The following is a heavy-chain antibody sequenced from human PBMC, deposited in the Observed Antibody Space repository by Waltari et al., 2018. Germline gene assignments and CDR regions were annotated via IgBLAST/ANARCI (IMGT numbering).Heavy chain of an antibody. CDR3: AGERAGTYYFEF. V-gene: IGHV1-46*01. CDR1: GYTFTTYN. Sequence: QVQLVQSGAEVKSPGASVTVSCKPSGYTFTTYNIHWVRQAPGRGLEWVGIINPSDGNVNYAQKFRGRLTMTRDTSTSTVYMELYSLRSEDTAVYYCAGERAGTYYFEFWGQGTLVTVSS. J-gene: IGHJ4*02. CDR2: INPSDGNV.